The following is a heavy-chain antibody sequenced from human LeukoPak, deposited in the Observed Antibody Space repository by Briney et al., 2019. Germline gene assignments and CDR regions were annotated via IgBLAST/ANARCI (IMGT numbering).Heavy chain of an antibody. Sequence: SETLSLTCTVSGGSISSVAYYWGWIRQPPGKGLEWIATIHNTGSTYYNPSLKSRITISIDASRNQISLELNSVTAADTAIYYCAKSHLGVPHDYWGQGTLVTVSS. CDR2: IHNTGST. D-gene: IGHD3-3*01. J-gene: IGHJ4*02. CDR1: GGSISSVAYY. V-gene: IGHV4-39*01. CDR3: AKSHLGVPHDY.